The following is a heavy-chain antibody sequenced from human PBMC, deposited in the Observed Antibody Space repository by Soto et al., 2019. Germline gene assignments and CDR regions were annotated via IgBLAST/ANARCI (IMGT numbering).Heavy chain of an antibody. CDR2: IYYSGST. V-gene: IGHV4-59*01. J-gene: IGHJ4*02. CDR3: ARDLPYGDYNY. Sequence: ESLSLTCTVSGGSISSYYWSWIRQPPGKGLEWIGYIYYSGSTNYNPSVKSRVTISVDTSKNQFSLKLSSVTAADTAVYYCARDLPYGDYNYWGQGTLVTVSS. CDR1: GGSISSYY. D-gene: IGHD4-17*01.